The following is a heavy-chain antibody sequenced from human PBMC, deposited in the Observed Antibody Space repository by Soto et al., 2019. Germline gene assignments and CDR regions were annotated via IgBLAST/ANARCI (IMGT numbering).Heavy chain of an antibody. V-gene: IGHV1-69*13. CDR1: GGTFSSYA. CDR2: IIPIFGTA. J-gene: IGHJ4*02. Sequence: SVKVSCKASGGTFSSYAISWVRQAPGQGLEWMGGIIPIFGTANYAQKFQGRVTITADESTGTAYMELSSLRSEDAAVYYCAAAELTGSGPFDYWGQGARVTVSS. CDR3: AAAELTGSGPFDY. D-gene: IGHD3-3*01.